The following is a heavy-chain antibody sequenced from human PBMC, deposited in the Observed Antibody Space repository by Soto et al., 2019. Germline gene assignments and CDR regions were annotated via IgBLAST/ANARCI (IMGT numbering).Heavy chain of an antibody. D-gene: IGHD2-8*01. J-gene: IGHJ6*02. V-gene: IGHV1-69*01. Sequence: QVQLVQSGAEVKKPGSSVKVSCKASGGTFGSYAITWVRRAPGQGLVWLGGIIPILNSPAYAQKFKARVVITADEITNTAYMELNSLRFDDTAVYYCAREAPYCTLATCPKFYDMDVWGQGTSVTVAS. CDR2: IIPILNSP. CDR3: AREAPYCTLATCPKFYDMDV. CDR1: GGTFGSYA.